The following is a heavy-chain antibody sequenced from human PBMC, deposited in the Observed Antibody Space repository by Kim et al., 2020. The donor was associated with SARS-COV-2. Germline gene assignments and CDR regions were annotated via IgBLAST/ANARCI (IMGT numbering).Heavy chain of an antibody. D-gene: IGHD5-18*01. Sequence: SETLSLTCTVSGDSISSGDYYWSWIRQPPGKGLEWIGYIYYSGSTYYNPSLKSRVTISVDTSKNQFSLKLSSVTAADTAVYYCARGDYNYGGFGVDFWGQGTLVTVSS. CDR3: ARGDYNYGGFGVDF. J-gene: IGHJ4*02. V-gene: IGHV4-30-4*01. CDR2: IYYSGST. CDR1: GDSISSGDYY.